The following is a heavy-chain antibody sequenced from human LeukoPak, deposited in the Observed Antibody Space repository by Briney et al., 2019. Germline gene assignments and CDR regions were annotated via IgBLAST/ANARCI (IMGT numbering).Heavy chain of an antibody. CDR1: GFTFSSYP. CDR3: ARGQLLLEGYFYYMDV. D-gene: IGHD2-2*01. V-gene: IGHV3-30-3*01. Sequence: GGSLRLSCAASGFTFSSYPMHWVRQAPGKGLEWVAVVSDDGNKKFDADFVKGRLTISRDNSKNTLYLQMNSLRGEDTAVYYCARGQLLLEGYFYYMDVWGEGTTVAVSS. J-gene: IGHJ6*03. CDR2: VSDDGNKK.